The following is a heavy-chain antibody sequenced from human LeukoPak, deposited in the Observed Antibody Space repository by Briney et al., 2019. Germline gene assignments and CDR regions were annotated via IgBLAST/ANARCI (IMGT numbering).Heavy chain of an antibody. D-gene: IGHD2-2*01. CDR3: AKDSVEVPDGDLDY. J-gene: IGHJ4*02. CDR2: ISATGGRT. CDR1: GFTFNVHA. V-gene: IGHV3-23*01. Sequence: GGSLRLSCAASGFTFNVHAMNWVRQAPGKGLEWVSAISATGGRTYYADSVKGRFTISRDNSKNTLYMQMNSLRAEDTAVYYCAKDSVEVPDGDLDYWGQGTLVTVSS.